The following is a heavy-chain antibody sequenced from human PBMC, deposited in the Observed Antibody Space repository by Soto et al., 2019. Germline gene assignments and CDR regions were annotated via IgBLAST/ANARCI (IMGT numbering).Heavy chain of an antibody. J-gene: IGHJ6*02. CDR3: ATESEIAVATRLLGYGMDV. CDR2: FDPEDGET. CDR1: GYTLTELS. D-gene: IGHD6-19*01. Sequence: GASVKVSCKVSGYTLTELSMHWVRQAPGKGLEWMGGFDPEDGETIYAQKFQGRVTMAEDTSTDTAYMELSSLRSEDTAVYYCATESEIAVATRLLGYGMDVWGQGTTVTVSS. V-gene: IGHV1-24*01.